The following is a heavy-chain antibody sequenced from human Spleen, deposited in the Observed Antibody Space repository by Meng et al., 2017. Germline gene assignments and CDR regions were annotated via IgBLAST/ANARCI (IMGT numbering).Heavy chain of an antibody. V-gene: IGHV2-5*02. D-gene: IGHD3-3*01. CDR3: AHSVSIFGVVTQNWFDA. Sequence: HIPLQKYGPTPGKPTHNPPLTCTFLWSSLSTSGVGVAWIRQPPGKALEWLALIYWDDVKRYSPSLKTSLTLTKDTSKNQVVLTMTNMDPVDTATYYCAHSVSIFGVVTQNWFDAWGQGTLVTVSS. J-gene: IGHJ5*02. CDR1: WSSLSTSGVG. CDR2: IYWDDVK.